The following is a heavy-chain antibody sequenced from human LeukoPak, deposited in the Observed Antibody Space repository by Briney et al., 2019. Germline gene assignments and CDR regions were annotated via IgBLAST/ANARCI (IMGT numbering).Heavy chain of an antibody. CDR1: GYTFTGYY. CDR2: INPNSGGT. D-gene: IGHD4-17*01. V-gene: IGHV1-2*02. Sequence: GASVKVSCKASGYTFTGYYMHWVRQAPGQGLEWMGWINPNSGGTNYAQKFQGRVTMTRDTSISTAYMELSRLRSDDTAVYYYARSYGDYYDWYFDLWGRGTLVTVSS. J-gene: IGHJ2*01. CDR3: ARSYGDYYDWYFDL.